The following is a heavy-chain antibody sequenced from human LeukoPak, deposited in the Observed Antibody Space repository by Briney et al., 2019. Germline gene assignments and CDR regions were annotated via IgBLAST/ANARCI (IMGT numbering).Heavy chain of an antibody. CDR3: ARAVGITTALFDY. CDR2: INPNSGGT. D-gene: IGHD1-26*01. CDR1: GYSFTAYY. Sequence: ASVKVSCKASGYSFTAYYMHWVRQAPGQGLEWMGWINPNSGGTNYAQKFQGRVTMTRDTSISTAYMELSRLRSDDTAVYYCARAVGITTALFDYWGQGTLVTVSS. J-gene: IGHJ4*02. V-gene: IGHV1-2*02.